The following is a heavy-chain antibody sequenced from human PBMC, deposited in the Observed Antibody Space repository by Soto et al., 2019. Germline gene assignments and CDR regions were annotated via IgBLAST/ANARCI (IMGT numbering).Heavy chain of an antibody. J-gene: IGHJ5*02. V-gene: IGHV1-69*06. D-gene: IGHD1-7*01. CDR2: IIPIFGTA. CDR3: ARALPGITGTTSWFDP. Sequence: SVKVSCKASGGTFSSYAISWVRQAPGQGLEWMGGIIPIFGTANYAQKFQGRVTITADKSTSTAYMELSSLRSEDTAVYYCARALPGITGTTSWFDPWGQGTLVTVSS. CDR1: GGTFSSYA.